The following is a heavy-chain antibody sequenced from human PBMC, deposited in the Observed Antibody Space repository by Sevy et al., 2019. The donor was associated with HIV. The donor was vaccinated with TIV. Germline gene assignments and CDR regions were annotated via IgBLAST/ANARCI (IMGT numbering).Heavy chain of an antibody. CDR3: ARNFFDRGDDYYYFDY. J-gene: IGHJ4*02. Sequence: GGSLRLSCAASGFTFSDYYMSWIRQAPGRGLEWASYISGSSSHPNYADSVKGRFTISRDNAKNSLYLQMSSLRAEDTAVYYCARNFFDRGDDYYYFDYWGQGTLVTVSS. CDR2: ISGSSSHP. V-gene: IGHV3-11*06. D-gene: IGHD2-21*01. CDR1: GFTFSDYY.